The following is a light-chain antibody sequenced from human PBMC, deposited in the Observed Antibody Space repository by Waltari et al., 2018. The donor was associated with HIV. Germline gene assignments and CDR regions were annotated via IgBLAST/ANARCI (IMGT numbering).Light chain of an antibody. V-gene: IGKV1-39*01. CDR2: GAS. J-gene: IGKJ2*01. Sequence: DIQMTQSPSPLSASVGDRVTITCRASQSISSYLNWYQQEPGKAPKLLIYGASSLQSGVPSRFSGSGSGTDFTLTISALEPEDFATYYCQQSYRVPETFGQGTKLEIK. CDR3: QQSYRVPET. CDR1: QSISSY.